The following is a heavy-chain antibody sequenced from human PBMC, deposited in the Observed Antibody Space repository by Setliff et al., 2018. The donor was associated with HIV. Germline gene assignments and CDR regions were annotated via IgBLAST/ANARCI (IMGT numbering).Heavy chain of an antibody. CDR1: GFTFTGYW. V-gene: IGHV3-74*01. CDR3: GRGISARPGAPGNWFDP. Sequence: PGGSLRLSCAASGFTFTGYWMHWVRQAPGKGLLWVSRINTDGSSTTYADSVKGRFTISRDNAKNMVYLQMNSLRAEDTAVYYCGRGISARPGAPGNWFDPWGQGTLVTVSS. D-gene: IGHD6-6*01. CDR2: INTDGSST. J-gene: IGHJ5*02.